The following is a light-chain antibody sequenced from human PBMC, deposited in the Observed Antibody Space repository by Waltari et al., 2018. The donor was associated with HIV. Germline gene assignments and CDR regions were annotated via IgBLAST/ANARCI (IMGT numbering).Light chain of an antibody. CDR1: SSHIGSGYD. CDR2: ANT. Sequence: QSVLTQPPSVSGAPGQRVTISSSGGSSHIGSGYDVHWYQQFQGTAPKVLIYANTNRPSGVPDRFSGSKSGYSASLVITGLQAEDDADYYCQSYDSSLSGWVFGGGTKLTVL. CDR3: QSYDSSLSGWV. V-gene: IGLV1-40*01. J-gene: IGLJ3*02.